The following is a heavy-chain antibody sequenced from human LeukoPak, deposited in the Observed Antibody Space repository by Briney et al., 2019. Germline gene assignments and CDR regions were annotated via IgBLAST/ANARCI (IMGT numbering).Heavy chain of an antibody. Sequence: GGSLRLSCAASGFTFSSYAMSWVRQAPGRGLEWVSAISGSGGSTYYADSVKGRFTISRDNSKNTLYLQMNSLRAEDTAVYYCAHNDRIDEYYDSSGYYTYWGQGTLVTVSS. D-gene: IGHD3-22*01. J-gene: IGHJ4*02. V-gene: IGHV3-23*01. CDR3: AHNDRIDEYYDSSGYYTY. CDR1: GFTFSSYA. CDR2: ISGSGGST.